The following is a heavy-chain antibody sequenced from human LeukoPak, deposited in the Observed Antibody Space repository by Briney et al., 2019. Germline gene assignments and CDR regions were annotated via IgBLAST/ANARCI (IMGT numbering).Heavy chain of an antibody. V-gene: IGHV3-48*03. J-gene: IGHJ4*02. Sequence: PGIGLWRETYISSIGSTIYYADSVKCRFTISRDNAKNSLYLQMNSLRAEDTAVYYCARGNWAEDGYFDYWGRGTLVTVSS. CDR2: ISSIGSTI. CDR3: ARGNWAEDGYFDY. D-gene: IGHD7-27*01.